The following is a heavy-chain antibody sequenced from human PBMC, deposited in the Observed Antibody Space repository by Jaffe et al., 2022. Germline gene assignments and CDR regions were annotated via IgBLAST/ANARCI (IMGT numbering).Heavy chain of an antibody. CDR1: GGSVSSGSYY. Sequence: QVQLQESGPGLVKPSETLSLTCTVSGGSVSSGSYYWSWIRQPPGKGLEWIGYIYYSGSTNYNPSLKSRVTISVDTSKNQFSLKLSSVTAADTAVYYCARVERGYSSLDYWGQGTLVTVSS. V-gene: IGHV4-61*01. CDR3: ARVERGYSSLDY. J-gene: IGHJ4*02. D-gene: IGHD1-1*01. CDR2: IYYSGST.